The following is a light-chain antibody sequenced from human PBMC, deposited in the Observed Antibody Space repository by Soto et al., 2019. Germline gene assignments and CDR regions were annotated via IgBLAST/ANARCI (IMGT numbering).Light chain of an antibody. V-gene: IGLV2-14*01. CDR1: SSDVGGYNY. J-gene: IGLJ2*01. CDR2: DVS. Sequence: QSALTQPASVSGSPGQSITISCTGTSSDVGGYNYVSWYQQQPGKAPKLMIYDVSNRPSGVSNRFSGSKSGNTASLTNSGLQAEDEADYYCSSYTSNSTRVFGGGNKLTVL. CDR3: SSYTSNSTRV.